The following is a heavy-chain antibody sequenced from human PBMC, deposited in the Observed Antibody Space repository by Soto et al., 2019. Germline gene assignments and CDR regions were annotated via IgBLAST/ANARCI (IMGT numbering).Heavy chain of an antibody. CDR3: AREGLGIAVSGVKTKYYFDY. Sequence: EVQLVESGGGLVQPGGSLRLSCAASGFTVSSNYMSCVRQAPGKGLEWVSVIYSGGSTYYADSVKGRFTISRDNSKNTLYLQMNSLRAEDTAVYYCAREGLGIAVSGVKTKYYFDYWGQGTLVTVSS. V-gene: IGHV3-66*01. J-gene: IGHJ4*02. CDR1: GFTVSSNY. D-gene: IGHD6-19*01. CDR2: IYSGGST.